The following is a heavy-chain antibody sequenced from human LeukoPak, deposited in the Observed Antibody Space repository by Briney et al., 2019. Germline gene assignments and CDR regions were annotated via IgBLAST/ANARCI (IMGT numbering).Heavy chain of an antibody. Sequence: SGTLSLTCAVSGGSISSSNWWSWVRQPPGRGLEWIGEIYHSGSTNYNPSLKSRVTISVDKSKNQFSLKLSSVTAADTAVYYCATTVFYYYYGMDVWGQGTTVTVSS. CDR1: GGSISSSNW. J-gene: IGHJ6*02. CDR2: IYHSGST. V-gene: IGHV4-4*02. D-gene: IGHD4-17*01. CDR3: ATTVFYYYYGMDV.